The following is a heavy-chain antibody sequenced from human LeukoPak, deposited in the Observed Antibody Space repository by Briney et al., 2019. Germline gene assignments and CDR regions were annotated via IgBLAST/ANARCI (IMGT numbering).Heavy chain of an antibody. CDR3: FGDYSSGWYGENWFDP. V-gene: IGHV3-48*04. Sequence: GGSLRLSCAASGFTFSSYSMNWVRQAPGKGLEWGSYISSSSSTIYYADSVKGGFTISRDNSKNSLYLQMNSLRAEDTAVYYCFGDYSSGWYGENWFDPWGQGTLVTVSS. CDR1: GFTFSSYS. J-gene: IGHJ5*02. D-gene: IGHD6-19*01. CDR2: ISSSSSTI.